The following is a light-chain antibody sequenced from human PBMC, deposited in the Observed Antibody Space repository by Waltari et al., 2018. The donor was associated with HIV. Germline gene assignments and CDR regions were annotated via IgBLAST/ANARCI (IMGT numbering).Light chain of an antibody. V-gene: IGLV2-14*01. Sequence: QSALTQPASVSGSPGQSITISCTGTSSDVGGYNYVSWYQPHPGKAPKLMILEGSNRPSGVSNRFSGSKSVNTASLTISGLQAEDEADYYCSSYTTRSTPDPNWVFGGGTKLTVL. CDR3: SSYTTRSTPDPNWV. CDR1: SSDVGGYNY. J-gene: IGLJ3*02. CDR2: EGS.